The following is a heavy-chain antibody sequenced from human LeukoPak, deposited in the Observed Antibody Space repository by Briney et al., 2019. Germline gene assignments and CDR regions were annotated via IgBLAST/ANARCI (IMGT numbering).Heavy chain of an antibody. CDR2: IYPGDSDT. J-gene: IGHJ5*02. CDR3: ARSLGSSSSAGNWFDP. CDR1: GYSFTSYW. Sequence: GESLKISCKGSGYSFTSYWIGWVRQMPGKGLEWMGIIYPGDSDTRYSPSFQGQVTISADKSISTAYLQWSSLKASDTAMYYCARSLGSSSSAGNWFDPWGQGTLVTVSS. D-gene: IGHD6-6*01. V-gene: IGHV5-51*01.